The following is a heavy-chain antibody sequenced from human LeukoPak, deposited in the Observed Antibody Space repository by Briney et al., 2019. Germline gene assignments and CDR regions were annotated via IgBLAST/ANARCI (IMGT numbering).Heavy chain of an antibody. CDR1: NYTFTSYG. Sequence: GASVKVSCKASNYTFTSYGLSWVRQAPGQGLEWMGWISAYNGNTNYAQKLQGRVTMTTDTSTSTAYMELSSLRSDDTAMYYCAREAEADEGEPAIKGLDPWGQGTLVTVSS. J-gene: IGHJ5*02. V-gene: IGHV1-18*01. CDR3: AREAEADEGEPAIKGLDP. D-gene: IGHD2-21*02. CDR2: ISAYNGNT.